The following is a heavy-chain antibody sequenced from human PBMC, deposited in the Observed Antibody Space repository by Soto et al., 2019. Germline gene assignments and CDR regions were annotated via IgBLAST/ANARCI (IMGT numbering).Heavy chain of an antibody. D-gene: IGHD3-10*01. V-gene: IGHV1-18*01. CDR2: ISAYNGNT. CDR1: GYTFTSYG. CDR3: ATNYDSPFFHYYGMDV. J-gene: IGHJ6*02. Sequence: ASVKVSCKASGYTFTSYGISWVRQAPGQGLEWMGWISAYNGNTNYAQKLQGRVTMTTDTSTSTAYMELRSLRSEDTAVYYCATNYDSPFFHYYGMDVWGQGTTVTVSS.